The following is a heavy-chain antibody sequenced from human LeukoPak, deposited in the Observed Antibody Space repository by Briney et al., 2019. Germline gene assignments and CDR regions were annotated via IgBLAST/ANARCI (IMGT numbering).Heavy chain of an antibody. J-gene: IGHJ5*02. CDR1: GYTFTGYY. V-gene: IGHV1-2*02. D-gene: IGHD3-10*01. CDR3: ARARGYYYGSDLSDDP. Sequence: ASVKVSCKASGYTFTGYYMHWVRQAPGQGLEWMGWINPNSGGTNYAQKFQGRVTMTRDTSISTAYMELSRLRSDDTAVYYCARARGYYYGSDLSDDPWGQGTLVTVSS. CDR2: INPNSGGT.